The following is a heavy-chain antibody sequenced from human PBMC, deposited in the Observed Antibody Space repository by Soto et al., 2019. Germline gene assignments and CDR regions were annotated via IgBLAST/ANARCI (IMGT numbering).Heavy chain of an antibody. CDR3: ERDGSSYDFWSCPYYFDY. CDR2: IYYSGST. J-gene: IGHJ4*02. D-gene: IGHD3-3*01. CDR1: GGSISTYY. Sequence: QVQLQESGPGLVKPSETLSLTCSVSGGSISTYYWSWIRQPPGKGLEWIGYIYYSGSTNYNPSLTSRVTVAVDTSNNQFSLKLSSVSAADTAVYYCERDGSSYDFWSCPYYFDYGGQGTLVTVSS. V-gene: IGHV4-59*01.